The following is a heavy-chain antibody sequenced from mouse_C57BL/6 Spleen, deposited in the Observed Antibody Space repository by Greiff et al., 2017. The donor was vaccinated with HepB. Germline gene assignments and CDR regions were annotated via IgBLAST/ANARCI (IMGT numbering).Heavy chain of an antibody. J-gene: IGHJ4*01. D-gene: IGHD1-1*01. Sequence: VMLVESGPGLVAPSQSLSITCTVSGFSLTSYGVHWVRQPPGKGLEWLVVIWSDGSTTYNSALKSRLSISKDNSKSQVFLKMNSLQTDDTAMYYCARHNYYGSSYGDYYAMDYWGQGTSVTVSS. CDR1: GFSLTSYG. CDR3: ARHNYYGSSYGDYYAMDY. CDR2: IWSDGST. V-gene: IGHV2-6-1*01.